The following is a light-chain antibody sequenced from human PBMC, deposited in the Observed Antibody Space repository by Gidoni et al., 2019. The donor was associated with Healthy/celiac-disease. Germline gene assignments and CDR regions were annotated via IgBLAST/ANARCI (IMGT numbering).Light chain of an antibody. CDR1: QCLLHSNGYNY. V-gene: IGKV2-28*01. J-gene: IGKJ4*01. CDR3: MQALQTPLT. CDR2: LGS. Sequence: DIVMTQSPPSLPVTPGEPASISCRSSQCLLHSNGYNYLDWYLQKPGQSPQLLIYLGSNRASGVPDRFSGSGSGTDFTLKISRVEAEDVGVYYCMQALQTPLTFGGGTKVEIK.